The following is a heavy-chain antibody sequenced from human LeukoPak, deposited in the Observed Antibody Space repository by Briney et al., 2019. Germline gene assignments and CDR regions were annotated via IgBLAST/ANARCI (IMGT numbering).Heavy chain of an antibody. CDR3: AKDRIAVAGTVVDY. V-gene: IGHV3-53*01. J-gene: IGHJ4*02. CDR1: GFTVSSNY. D-gene: IGHD6-19*01. Sequence: PGGSLRLSCAASGFTVSSNYMSWVRQAPGKGLEWVSVIYIGGSTYYADSVKGRFTISRDNSKNTLYLQMNSLRAEDTAVYYCAKDRIAVAGTVVDYWGQGTLVTVSS. CDR2: IYIGGST.